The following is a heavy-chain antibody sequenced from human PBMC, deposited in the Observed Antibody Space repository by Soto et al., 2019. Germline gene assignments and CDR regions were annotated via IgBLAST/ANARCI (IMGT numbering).Heavy chain of an antibody. Sequence: ASVKVSCKASGGTFSSYAISWVRQAPGQGLEWMGGIIPIFGTANYAQKFQGRVTITADKSTSTAYMELSSLRSEDTAVYYCASVVVVAASFYYGMDVWGQGTTVTVSS. D-gene: IGHD2-15*01. J-gene: IGHJ6*02. CDR3: ASVVVVAASFYYGMDV. CDR2: IIPIFGTA. CDR1: GGTFSSYA. V-gene: IGHV1-69*06.